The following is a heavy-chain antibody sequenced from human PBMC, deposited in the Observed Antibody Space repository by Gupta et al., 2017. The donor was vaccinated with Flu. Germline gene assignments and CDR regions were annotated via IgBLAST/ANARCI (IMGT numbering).Heavy chain of an antibody. CDR1: GFTFSSSY. D-gene: IGHD4-17*01. J-gene: IGHJ4*02. Sequence: EMQLVESGGGFVQPGGSLRLSCAPSGFTFSSSYLQWVRQAPGKGLVWVSRINPDGSSTTDAESVKGRFTISRDNAKNTLYLQMNSLGDDDTAVYYCATVTSGCWGQGTLGTVSS. CDR2: INPDGSST. V-gene: IGHV3-74*03. CDR3: ATVTSGC.